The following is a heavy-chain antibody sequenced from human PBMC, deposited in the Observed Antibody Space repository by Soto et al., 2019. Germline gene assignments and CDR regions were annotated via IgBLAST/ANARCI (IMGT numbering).Heavy chain of an antibody. D-gene: IGHD3-10*01. CDR1: GYTFTNYG. J-gene: IGHJ5*01. CDR3: AREAFATGWFDS. CDR2: ISASNDNT. Sequence: ASVKVSCKASGYTFTNYGINWVRQAPGQSLEWMGWISASNDNTNYAQKFQGRVTMTTDTSTSTAYMELRSLTSDDTAVYYCAREAFATGWFDSRGQRTPVTVSS. V-gene: IGHV1-18*01.